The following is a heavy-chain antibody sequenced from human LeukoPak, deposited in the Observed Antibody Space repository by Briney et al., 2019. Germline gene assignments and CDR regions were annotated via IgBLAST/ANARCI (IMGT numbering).Heavy chain of an antibody. CDR1: GFTFSSYW. J-gene: IGHJ5*02. Sequence: GESLRLSCAASGFTFSSYWMHWVREAPRKGLVSVSRINSAGSSTSYADSVKGRFTISRDNANNTLYLQMNSLRAEDTAVYYCAREQQLVPDTFDPWGQGTLVTVSS. D-gene: IGHD6-13*01. CDR3: AREQQLVPDTFDP. V-gene: IGHV3-74*01. CDR2: INSAGSST.